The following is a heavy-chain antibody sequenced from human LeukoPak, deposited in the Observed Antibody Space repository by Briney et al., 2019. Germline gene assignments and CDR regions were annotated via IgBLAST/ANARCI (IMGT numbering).Heavy chain of an antibody. V-gene: IGHV3-9*01. J-gene: IGHJ4*02. CDR3: ASLSLRFIDY. D-gene: IGHD3-3*01. Sequence: DPGRSLRLSCATSGFYFADYAMHWVRQAPGKGLEWVAALNFNSLNIAYADSVKGRFTISRDNAKNSLYLEMNSLRAEDTAVYYCASLSLRFIDYWGQGTLVTVSS. CDR1: GFYFADYA. CDR2: LNFNSLNI.